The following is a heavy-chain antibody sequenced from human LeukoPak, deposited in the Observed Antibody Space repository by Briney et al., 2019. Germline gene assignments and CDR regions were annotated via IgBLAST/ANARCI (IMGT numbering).Heavy chain of an antibody. V-gene: IGHV1-18*01. J-gene: IGHJ4*02. Sequence: ASVKVSCKASGYTFTSYGISWVRQAPGQGLEWMGWISAYNGNTNYAQKLQGSVTMTTDTSTSTAYMELRSLRSDDTAVYYCAIALLRSSLPTLPFDFWGQGTLVTVSS. D-gene: IGHD6-13*01. CDR3: AIALLRSSLPTLPFDF. CDR2: ISAYNGNT. CDR1: GYTFTSYG.